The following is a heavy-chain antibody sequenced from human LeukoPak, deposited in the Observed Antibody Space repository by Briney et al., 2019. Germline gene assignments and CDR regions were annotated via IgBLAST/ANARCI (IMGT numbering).Heavy chain of an antibody. CDR1: GFTFSSYS. V-gene: IGHV3-48*01. Sequence: GGSLRLSCAASGFTFSSYSVNWVRQAPGKGLEWVSYISSSSSTIYYADSVKGRFTISRDNAKNSLYLQMNSLRAEDTAVYYCARLETDGYSHFDYWGQGTLVTVSS. CDR2: ISSSSSTI. CDR3: ARLETDGYSHFDY. D-gene: IGHD5-24*01. J-gene: IGHJ4*02.